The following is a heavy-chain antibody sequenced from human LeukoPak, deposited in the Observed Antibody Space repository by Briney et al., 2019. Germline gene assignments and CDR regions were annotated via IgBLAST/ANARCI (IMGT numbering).Heavy chain of an antibody. CDR1: GFPFSTFS. D-gene: IGHD6-19*01. V-gene: IGHV3-21*06. CDR2: ISGISDYI. J-gene: IGHJ4*02. Sequence: GGSLRLSCAASGFPFSTFSMTWVRQAPGXXXEWVSSISGISDYIFYGDSVKGRFTTSRDNAKNLLYLQMDSLRVEDTAVYFCARDRGSGWYGDLGYWGQGTLVTVSS. CDR3: ARDRGSGWYGDLGY.